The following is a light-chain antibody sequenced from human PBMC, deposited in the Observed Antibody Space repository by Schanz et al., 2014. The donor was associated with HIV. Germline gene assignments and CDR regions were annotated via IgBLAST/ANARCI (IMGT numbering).Light chain of an antibody. CDR1: SSNIGAGYD. CDR3: PSYDTSLSGAWV. Sequence: QSVLAQPPSVSGAPGQRVTISCTGSSSNIGAGYDVHWYQQLPGTAPILLIYGSSNRPSGVPDRFSGAKSGTSASLAITGLQAEDEADYYCPSYDTSLSGAWVFGGGTKLTVL. CDR2: GSS. V-gene: IGLV1-40*01. J-gene: IGLJ2*01.